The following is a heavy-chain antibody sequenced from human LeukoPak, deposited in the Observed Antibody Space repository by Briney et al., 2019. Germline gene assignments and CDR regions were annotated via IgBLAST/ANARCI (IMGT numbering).Heavy chain of an antibody. CDR3: VRGVRWLQSGYAFDI. J-gene: IGHJ3*02. CDR1: GFTFSSYG. CDR2: INGDGSYT. Sequence: GGSLRLSCAASGFTFSSYGMHWVRQAPGKGLVWVSGINGDGSYTSYADSVKGRFVISRDNAKNTLYLQMNSLRAEDTAVYYCVRGVRWLQSGYAFDIWGQGTMVTVSS. D-gene: IGHD5-24*01. V-gene: IGHV3-74*01.